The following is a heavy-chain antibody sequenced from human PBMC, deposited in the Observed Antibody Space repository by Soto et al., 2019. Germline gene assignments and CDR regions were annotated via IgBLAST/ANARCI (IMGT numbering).Heavy chain of an antibody. D-gene: IGHD3-22*01. CDR1: GGTLSSYA. J-gene: IGHJ4*02. V-gene: IGHV1-69*13. CDR3: ARVGYYYDSSGPFDY. CDR2: IIPIFGTA. Sequence: SVKVSCKASGGTLSSYAISWVRQAPGQGLEWMGGIIPIFGTANYAQKFQGRVTITADESTSTAYMELSSLRSEDTAVYYCARVGYYYDSSGPFDYWGQGTLVTVSS.